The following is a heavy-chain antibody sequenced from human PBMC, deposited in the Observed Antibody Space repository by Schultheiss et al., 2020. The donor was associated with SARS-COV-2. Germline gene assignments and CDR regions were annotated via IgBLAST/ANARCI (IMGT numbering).Heavy chain of an antibody. CDR2: IIPSSGST. CDR1: GYPFTSHY. CDR3: ARGENDFWSGEDAFDI. Sequence: ASVKVSCKASGYPFTSHYMHWVRQAPRQGLEWVGLIIPSSGSTNYAQNFQGRVTVTRDTSTSTVYMELRSLGSDDTAVYYCARGENDFWSGEDAFDIWGQGTMVTVSS. V-gene: IGHV1-46*01. J-gene: IGHJ3*02. D-gene: IGHD3-3*01.